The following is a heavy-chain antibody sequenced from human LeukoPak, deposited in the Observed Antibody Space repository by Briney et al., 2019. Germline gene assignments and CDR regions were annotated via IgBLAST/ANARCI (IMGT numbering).Heavy chain of an antibody. CDR3: ARISFIVGATFDI. CDR1: GFTFSSYS. Sequence: GGSLRLSCAASGFTFSSYSMNWVRQAPGKGLEWVSSISSSSSYIYYADSVKGRFTISRDNAKNSLYLQMNSLRAEDTAVYYCARISFIVGATFDIWGQGTMVTVSS. CDR2: ISSSSSYI. V-gene: IGHV3-21*01. J-gene: IGHJ3*02. D-gene: IGHD1-26*01.